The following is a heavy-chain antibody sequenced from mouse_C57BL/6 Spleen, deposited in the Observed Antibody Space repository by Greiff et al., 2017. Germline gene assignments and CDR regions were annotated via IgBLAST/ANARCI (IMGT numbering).Heavy chain of an antibody. CDR3: ARTNWDVGFAY. CDR2: IYPGDGDT. D-gene: IGHD4-1*01. Sequence: VHLVESGAELVKPGASVKISCKASGYAFSSYWMNWVKQRPGKGLEWIGQIYPGDGDTNYNGKFKGKATLTADKSSSTAYMQLSSLTSEDSAVYFCARTNWDVGFAYWGQGTLVTVSA. V-gene: IGHV1-80*01. J-gene: IGHJ3*01. CDR1: GYAFSSYW.